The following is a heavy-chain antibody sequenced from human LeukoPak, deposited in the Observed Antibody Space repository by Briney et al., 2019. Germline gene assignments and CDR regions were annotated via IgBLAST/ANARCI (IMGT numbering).Heavy chain of an antibody. J-gene: IGHJ4*02. Sequence: GESLKISCKGSGYSFTSYWIGWVRQMPGKGLEWMGIIYPGDCDTRYSPSFQGQATISADKSISTAYLQWSSLKASDTAMYYCARHERGIKWESSFGYWGQGTLVTVSS. CDR2: IYPGDCDT. CDR1: GYSFTSYW. CDR3: ARHERGIKWESSFGY. V-gene: IGHV5-51*01. D-gene: IGHD5-12*01.